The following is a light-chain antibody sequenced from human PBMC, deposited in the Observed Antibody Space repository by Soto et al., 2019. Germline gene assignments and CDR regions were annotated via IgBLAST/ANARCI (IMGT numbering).Light chain of an antibody. CDR2: DVS. CDR3: SSYTTSNTRQIV. Sequence: QSALTQPASVSGSPGQSITIPCTGTSSDVGGYNYVAWYQHHPGKAPKLMIFDVSHRPSGVSNRFSGSKSGNTASLTISGLQPEDEADYYCSSYTTSNTRQIVFGTGTKVTVL. J-gene: IGLJ1*01. V-gene: IGLV2-14*03. CDR1: SSDVGGYNY.